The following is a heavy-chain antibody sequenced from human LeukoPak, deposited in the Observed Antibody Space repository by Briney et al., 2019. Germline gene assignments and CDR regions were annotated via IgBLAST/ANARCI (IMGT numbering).Heavy chain of an antibody. Sequence: SETLSLTCSVSGFVSGESISTYSWSWFRQPAGKGLEWLGRINPSGSTNYNPSLKSRVTISEDKSRNQVSLKLNSVTAADTAVYYCARDNRGTHAWYFDVWGRGTLVTVSS. CDR1: GESISTYS. J-gene: IGHJ2*01. D-gene: IGHD2/OR15-2a*01. CDR2: INPSGST. V-gene: IGHV4-4*07. CDR3: ARDNRGTHAWYFDV.